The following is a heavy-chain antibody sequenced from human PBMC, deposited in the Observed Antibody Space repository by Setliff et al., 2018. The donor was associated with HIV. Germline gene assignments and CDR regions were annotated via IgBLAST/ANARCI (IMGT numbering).Heavy chain of an antibody. J-gene: IGHJ4*02. CDR1: GDSITNDDYY. CDR3: ARDRYTYAYLDY. D-gene: IGHD5-18*01. Sequence: PSETLSLTCTVSGDSITNDDYYWGWIRQPPGKGLECIAIIHYNGRTYYDPSLKRRVTVFVDTSKNQFSLKLSSGTAADTAVYYCARDRYTYAYLDYWGQGTLVTVSS. CDR2: IHYNGRT. V-gene: IGHV4-39*02.